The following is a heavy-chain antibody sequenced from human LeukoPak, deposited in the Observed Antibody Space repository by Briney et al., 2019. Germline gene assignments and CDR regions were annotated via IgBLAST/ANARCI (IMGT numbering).Heavy chain of an antibody. D-gene: IGHD1-14*01. Sequence: GGSLRLSCAASGFTYSSYTMTWVRQAPGKGLEWVSTINARGDNTYYADSVKGRFTISRDNSKNTLYLQMNSLRAEDTAIYYCAKRLPGHASDIWGQGTMVTVSS. CDR1: GFTYSSYT. V-gene: IGHV3-23*01. CDR2: INARGDNT. CDR3: AKRLPGHASDI. J-gene: IGHJ3*02.